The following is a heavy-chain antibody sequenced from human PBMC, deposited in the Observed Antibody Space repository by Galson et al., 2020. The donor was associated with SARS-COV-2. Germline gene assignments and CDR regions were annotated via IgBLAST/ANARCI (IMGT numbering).Heavy chain of an antibody. CDR1: GGSISSGDYY. CDR3: ARVRGDFWSGYYTPYGMDV. J-gene: IGHJ6*02. V-gene: IGHV4-30-4*01. Sequence: ETSETLSLTCTVSGGSISSGDYYWSWIRQPPGKGLEWIGYIYYSGSTYYNPSLKSRVTISVDTSKNQFSLKLSSVTAADTAVYYCARVRGDFWSGYYTPYGMDVWGRGTTVTVSS. D-gene: IGHD3-3*01. CDR2: IYYSGST.